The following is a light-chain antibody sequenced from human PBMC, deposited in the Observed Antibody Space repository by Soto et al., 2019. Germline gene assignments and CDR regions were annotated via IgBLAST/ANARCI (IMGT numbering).Light chain of an antibody. CDR3: TSNAGSNNFGV. CDR1: SSDVGGYNY. J-gene: IGLJ2*01. CDR2: EVI. V-gene: IGLV2-8*01. Sequence: QSALTQPPSASGSPGQSVTISCTGTSSDVGGYNYVSWYQQHPGKAPKLMIYEVIKRPSGVPDRFSGCKSANTASLTVSGLQAGDEADYYCTSNAGSNNFGVFGGGTKLTVL.